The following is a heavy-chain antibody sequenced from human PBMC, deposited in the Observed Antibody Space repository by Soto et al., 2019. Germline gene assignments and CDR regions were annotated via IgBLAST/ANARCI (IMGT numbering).Heavy chain of an antibody. Sequence: QVQLVESGGGVVQPGRSLRLSCAASGFTFSSYGMHWVRQAPGKGLEWVAVISYDGSNKYYADSVKGRFTISRDNSKNTLYLQMNSLRAEDTAVYYCAKDRTYCSGGSCYALYYYYGMDVW. CDR2: ISYDGSNK. D-gene: IGHD2-15*01. J-gene: IGHJ6*01. V-gene: IGHV3-30*18. CDR3: AKDRTYCSGGSCYALYYYYGMDV. CDR1: GFTFSSYG.